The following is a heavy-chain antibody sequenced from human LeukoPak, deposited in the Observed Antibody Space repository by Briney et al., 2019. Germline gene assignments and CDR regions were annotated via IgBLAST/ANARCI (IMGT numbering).Heavy chain of an antibody. V-gene: IGHV1-2*02. CDR2: INPNSGGT. D-gene: IGHD6-19*01. CDR1: GYTFTGYY. J-gene: IGHJ5*02. CDR3: ARDRRIGIAVAGGVDP. Sequence: ASVKVSCKASGYTFTGYYMHWVRQAPGQGLEWMGWINPNSGGTNYAQKFQGRVTMTRDTSISTQYMELSRLRSDDTAVYYCARDRRIGIAVAGGVDPWGQGTLVTVSS.